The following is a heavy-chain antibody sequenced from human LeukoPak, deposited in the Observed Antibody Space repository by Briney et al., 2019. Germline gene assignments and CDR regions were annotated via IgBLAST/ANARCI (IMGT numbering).Heavy chain of an antibody. D-gene: IGHD3-10*01. V-gene: IGHV4-61*02. Sequence: SETLSLTCTVSGASISTGSSYWSWIRQPAGEGLEWIGRIHNSGSTNYNPSLNSRVTISVVTSKNQVSLKLTSVTAADTAVYYCARNGYGSGSSWWGQGTLVTVSS. CDR3: ARNGYGSGSSW. CDR2: IHNSGST. J-gene: IGHJ4*02. CDR1: GASISTGSSY.